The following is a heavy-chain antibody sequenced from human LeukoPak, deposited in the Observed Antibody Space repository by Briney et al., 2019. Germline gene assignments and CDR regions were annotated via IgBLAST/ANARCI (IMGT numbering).Heavy chain of an antibody. J-gene: IGHJ6*03. CDR3: ARDAEQQLVYYYYYYYMDV. CDR2: ISGSGSTI. Sequence: GGSLRLSCAASGFTFSDYYMSWIRQAPGEGGERVSYISGSGSTIYYADSVKGRFTISRDNAKNSLYLQMNSLRAEDTAVYYCARDAEQQLVYYYYYYYMDVWGKGTTVTVSS. V-gene: IGHV3-11*04. CDR1: GFTFSDYY. D-gene: IGHD6-13*01.